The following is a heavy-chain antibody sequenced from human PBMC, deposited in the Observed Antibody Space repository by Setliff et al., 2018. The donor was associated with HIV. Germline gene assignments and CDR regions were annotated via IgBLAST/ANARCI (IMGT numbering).Heavy chain of an antibody. CDR3: ASRPIALVTTFYFRH. Sequence: PSETLSLTCAVSGYSISSGYYWGWIRQPPGKGLEWIGSIYHSGSTYYNPSLKSRVTISVDTSKNQFSLKLSSVTAADTAVYYCASRPIALVTTFYFRHWGQGTLVTVSS. J-gene: IGHJ1*01. D-gene: IGHD3-16*01. V-gene: IGHV4-38-2*01. CDR2: IYHSGST. CDR1: GYSISSGYY.